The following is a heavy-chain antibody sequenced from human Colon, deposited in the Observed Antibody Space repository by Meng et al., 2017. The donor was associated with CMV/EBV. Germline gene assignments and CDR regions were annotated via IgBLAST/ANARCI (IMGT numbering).Heavy chain of an antibody. CDR3: ARGGEMNHDY. Sequence: GESLKISCAGSGFTFTNHAMSWVRQAPGKGLEWVSVIYAGGRSTYFADSVKGRFIISRDDSKNTLYLEMNSLRAEDTAVYYCARGGEMNHDYWGQGTLVTVSS. D-gene: IGHD1-14*01. V-gene: IGHV3-23*03. J-gene: IGHJ4*02. CDR2: IYAGGRST. CDR1: GFTFTNHA.